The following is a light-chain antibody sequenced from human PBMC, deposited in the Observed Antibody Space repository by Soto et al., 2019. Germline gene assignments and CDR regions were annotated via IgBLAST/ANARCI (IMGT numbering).Light chain of an antibody. Sequence: EIVLTQSPDTLSLSPGERATLSCRASQSVRSSLAWYQQKPGQAPRLLIYDASNRATGIPARFSGRGSGTDFTLTIRSLEPEDFAVYYCQQRSNWPPEVTFGPGTKVDIK. CDR3: QQRSNWPPEVT. J-gene: IGKJ3*01. CDR2: DAS. CDR1: QSVRSS. V-gene: IGKV3-11*01.